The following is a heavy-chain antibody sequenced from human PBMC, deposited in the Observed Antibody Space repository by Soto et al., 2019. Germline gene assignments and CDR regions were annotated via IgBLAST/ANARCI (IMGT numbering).Heavy chain of an antibody. V-gene: IGHV4-30-4*01. CDR2: IYYTGST. J-gene: IGHJ4*02. Sequence: QVQLQESGPGLVKPLQTLSLTCTVSGGSISSGDYYWSWIRQPPGKGLEWIGYIYYTGSTYYNPSLKSRLTISVDTSKNQFSLKLTSMTAADTAVYFCARYQKGPFDYWGQGTLVTVSS. D-gene: IGHD2-2*01. CDR3: ARYQKGPFDY. CDR1: GGSISSGDYY.